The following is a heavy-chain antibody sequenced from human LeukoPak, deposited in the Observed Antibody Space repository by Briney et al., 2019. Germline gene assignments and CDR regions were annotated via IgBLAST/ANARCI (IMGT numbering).Heavy chain of an antibody. Sequence: GGSLRLSCVASGFTFSRYSMNWVRQAPGKGLEWVSYISSSGITIYYADSVKGRFTISRDNAKNSLYLQMNSLRAEDTAVYYCARVDRTFITMVRGVIINMDVWGQGTTVTVSS. V-gene: IGHV3-48*04. D-gene: IGHD3-10*01. J-gene: IGHJ6*02. CDR2: ISSSGITI. CDR3: ARVDRTFITMVRGVIINMDV. CDR1: GFTFSRYS.